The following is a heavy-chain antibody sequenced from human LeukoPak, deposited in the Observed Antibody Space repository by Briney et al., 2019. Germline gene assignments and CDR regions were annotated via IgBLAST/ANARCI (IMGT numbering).Heavy chain of an antibody. J-gene: IGHJ3*01. V-gene: IGHV5-51*01. D-gene: IGHD3-22*01. Sequence: GESLKISCKGFGYKFSAYWIAWVRQMPGLGLEWMGIIFPDDSDTRYNLAFQGQVIISADKSVTTAYLQWSSLKASDTAMYYCARPNITSYYDSRGYDAFDVWGQGTMVTVSS. CDR1: GYKFSAYW. CDR3: ARPNITSYYDSRGYDAFDV. CDR2: IFPDDSDT.